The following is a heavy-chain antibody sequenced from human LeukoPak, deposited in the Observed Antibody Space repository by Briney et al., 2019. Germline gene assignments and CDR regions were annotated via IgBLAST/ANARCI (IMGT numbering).Heavy chain of an antibody. Sequence: PSETLSLTCTVSGGSISSSSYYWGWIRQPPGKGLEWIGSIYYSGSTYYNPSLKSRVTISVDTSKNQFSLKLSSVTAADTAVYYCARDSTVWGYYDILTGYFDYWGQGTLVTVSS. CDR2: IYYSGST. CDR3: ARDSTVWGYYDILTGYFDY. J-gene: IGHJ4*02. V-gene: IGHV4-39*07. D-gene: IGHD3-9*01. CDR1: GGSISSSSYY.